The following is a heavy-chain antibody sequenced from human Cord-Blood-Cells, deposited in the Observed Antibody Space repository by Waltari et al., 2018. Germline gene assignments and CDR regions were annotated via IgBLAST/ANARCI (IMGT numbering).Heavy chain of an antibody. CDR3: TRHLRGYDVPFDY. CDR2: IRSKANSYAT. Sequence: EVQLVESGGGLVQPGGSLKLSCAASGFTFSGSAMHWARQASGKGLEWVGRIRSKANSYATAYAASVKGRFTISRDDSKNTAYLQMNSLKTEDTAVYYCTRHLRGYDVPFDYWGQGTLVAVSS. D-gene: IGHD5-12*01. J-gene: IGHJ4*02. CDR1: GFTFSGSA. V-gene: IGHV3-73*02.